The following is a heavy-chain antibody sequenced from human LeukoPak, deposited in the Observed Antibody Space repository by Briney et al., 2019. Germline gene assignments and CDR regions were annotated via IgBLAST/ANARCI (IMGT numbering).Heavy chain of an antibody. CDR2: ISSSGSTI. CDR3: ARVGGRVGGAFDI. D-gene: IGHD3-16*01. Sequence: PGGSLRLSCAASGFTFSSYEMNWVRQAPGKGLEWVSYISSSGSTIYYADSVKGRFTISRDNAKNSLYLQMNSLRAEDTAVYYCARVGGRVGGAFDIWGQGTMVTVSS. J-gene: IGHJ3*02. CDR1: GFTFSSYE. V-gene: IGHV3-48*03.